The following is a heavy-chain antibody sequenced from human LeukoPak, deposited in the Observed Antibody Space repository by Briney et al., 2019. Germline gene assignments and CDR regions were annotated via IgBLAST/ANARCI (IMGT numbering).Heavy chain of an antibody. V-gene: IGHV3-53*01. D-gene: IGHD1-26*01. CDR2: IYSSGST. CDR3: ARTRGSGNYPHYFDY. J-gene: IGHJ4*02. Sequence: QPGGSLRLSCAASGFTVSSYYMSWVRQAPGKGLEWVSVIYSSGSTYCADSVKGRFTISRDNSKNTLYLQMNSLRAEDAAVYYCARTRGSGNYPHYFDYWGQGTLVTVSS. CDR1: GFTVSSYY.